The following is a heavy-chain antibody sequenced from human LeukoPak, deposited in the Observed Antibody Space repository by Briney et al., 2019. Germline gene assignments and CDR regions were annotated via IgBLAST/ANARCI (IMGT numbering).Heavy chain of an antibody. V-gene: IGHV4-39*01. D-gene: IGHD5-12*01. Sequence: SETLSLTCTVSGGSISSSSYYWGWIRQPPGKGLEWIGSIYYSGSTYYNPSLKSRVTISVDTSKNQFSLKLGSVTAADTAVYYCARQGGSAYGFYYYYYYMDVWGKGTTVTISS. CDR2: IYYSGST. CDR1: GGSISSSSYY. J-gene: IGHJ6*03. CDR3: ARQGGSAYGFYYYYYYMDV.